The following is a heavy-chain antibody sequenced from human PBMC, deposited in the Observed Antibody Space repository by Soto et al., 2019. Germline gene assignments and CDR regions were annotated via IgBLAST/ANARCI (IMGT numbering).Heavy chain of an antibody. J-gene: IGHJ6*03. CDR1: GGTFSSYT. CDR2: IIPILGIA. Sequence: SVKVSCKASGGTFSSYTISWVRQAPGQGLEWMGRIIPILGIANYAQKFQGRVTITADKSTSTAYMELSSLRSEDTAVYYCASRYCSGGSCYSPSYYYMDVWGKGTTVTVSS. V-gene: IGHV1-69*02. D-gene: IGHD2-15*01. CDR3: ASRYCSGGSCYSPSYYYMDV.